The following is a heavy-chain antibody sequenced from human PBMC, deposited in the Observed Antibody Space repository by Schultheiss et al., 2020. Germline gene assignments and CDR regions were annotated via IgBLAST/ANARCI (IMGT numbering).Heavy chain of an antibody. Sequence: LSLTCSVSGGSISSGGYCWSWIRQPPGKGLEWIGFIYQSGSTSYNPSLKSRVTISVDRSKNQFSLNLSSVTAADTAVYYCARAITGSREFDYWGQGTLVTVSS. J-gene: IGHJ4*02. CDR2: IYQSGST. CDR3: ARAITGSREFDY. V-gene: IGHV4-30-2*01. CDR1: GGSISSGGYC. D-gene: IGHD1-20*01.